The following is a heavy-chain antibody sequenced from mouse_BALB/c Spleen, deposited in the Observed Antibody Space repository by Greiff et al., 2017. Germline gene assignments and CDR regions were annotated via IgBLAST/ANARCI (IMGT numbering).Heavy chain of an antibody. CDR3: TRGDGNSYYFDY. CDR2: IYPGNSDT. D-gene: IGHD2-1*01. Sequence: VQLQQSGTVLARPGASVKMSCKASGYTFTSYWMHWVKQRPGQGLEWIGAIYPGNSDTSYNQKFKGKAKLTAVTSTSTAYMELSSLTNEDSAVYYCTRGDGNSYYFDYWGQGTTLTVSS. V-gene: IGHV1-5*01. J-gene: IGHJ2*01. CDR1: GYTFTSYW.